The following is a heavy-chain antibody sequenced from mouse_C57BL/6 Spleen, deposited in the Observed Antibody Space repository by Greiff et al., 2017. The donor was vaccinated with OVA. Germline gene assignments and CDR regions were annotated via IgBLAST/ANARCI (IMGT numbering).Heavy chain of an antibody. V-gene: IGHV1-7*01. CDR3: ASSSGTGYYAMDY. CDR1: GYTFTSYW. CDR2: INPSSGYT. D-gene: IGHD1-1*01. J-gene: IGHJ4*01. Sequence: VQLQQSGAELAKPGASVKLSCKASGYTFTSYWMHWVKQRPGQGLEWIGYINPSSGYTKYNQKFKDKATLTADKSSSTAYIQLSSLTYEDSAVYYCASSSGTGYYAMDYWGQGTSVTVSS.